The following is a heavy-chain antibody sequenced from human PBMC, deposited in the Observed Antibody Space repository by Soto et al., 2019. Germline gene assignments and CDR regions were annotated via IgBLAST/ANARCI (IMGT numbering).Heavy chain of an antibody. V-gene: IGHV4-4*07. D-gene: IGHD3-10*01. CDR3: ARDYFGSASSD. Sequence: SETLSLTCTVSGGSISSYYWSWIRQPAGKGLELIGRIYGSGSASYNPSLKSRVTMSLDTSKNQFSLKLSSVTAADTALYYCARDYFGSASSDWGQGTTVTVSS. CDR1: GGSISSYY. J-gene: IGHJ6*02. CDR2: IYGSGSA.